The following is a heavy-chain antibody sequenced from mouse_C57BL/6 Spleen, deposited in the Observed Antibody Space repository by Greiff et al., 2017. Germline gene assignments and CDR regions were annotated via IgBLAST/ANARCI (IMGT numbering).Heavy chain of an antibody. CDR1: GYTITSDW. D-gene: IGHD2-2*01. CDR2: INPSNGGT. V-gene: IGHV1-53*01. CDR3: ARRGYGYDGAFAY. J-gene: IGHJ3*01. Sequence: VQLQQPGTELVKPGASVKLSCKASGYTITSDWMHWVKQRPGQGLEWIGNINPSNGGTNYNEKFKGKATLTVDKSSSTAYMQLSSRTSEDSAVYYCARRGYGYDGAFAYWGQGTLVTVSA.